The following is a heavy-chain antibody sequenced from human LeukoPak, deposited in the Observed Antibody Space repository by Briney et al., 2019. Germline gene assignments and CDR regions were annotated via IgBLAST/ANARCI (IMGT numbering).Heavy chain of an antibody. D-gene: IGHD6-13*01. Sequence: ASETLSLTCTVSGGSISSYYWSWVRQAPGKGLEWVSSISSSSTYIYYADSVKGRFTVSRDNAKNSLYLQMNSLRAEDTAVYFCASQYTSSRIFDDWGQGTLVTVSS. CDR3: ASQYTSSRIFDD. CDR2: ISSSSTYI. V-gene: IGHV3-21*01. CDR1: GGSISSYY. J-gene: IGHJ4*02.